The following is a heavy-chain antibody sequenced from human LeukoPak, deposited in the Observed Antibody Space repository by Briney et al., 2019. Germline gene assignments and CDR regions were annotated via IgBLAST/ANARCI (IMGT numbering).Heavy chain of an antibody. D-gene: IGHD3-3*01. Sequence: AASVKVSCKASGYTFSSYDFNWVRQATGQGLEWMGWMNPNNGDTGYAQKFQGRVIMTSDSSISTVYMELSSLRYEDTAVYYCARAVRSAGCWFDPWGQGTLVTVSS. CDR2: MNPNNGDT. V-gene: IGHV1-8*01. J-gene: IGHJ5*02. CDR1: GYTFSSYD. CDR3: ARAVRSAGCWFDP.